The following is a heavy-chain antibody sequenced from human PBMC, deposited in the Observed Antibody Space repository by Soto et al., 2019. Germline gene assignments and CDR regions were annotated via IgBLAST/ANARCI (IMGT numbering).Heavy chain of an antibody. CDR1: GGSISSGGYY. V-gene: IGHV4-31*02. CDR2: IYYSGST. J-gene: IGHJ6*02. Sequence: SETLSLTCTVSGGSISSGGYYWSWIRQHPGKGLEWIGYIYYSGSTYYSPSLKSRVTISVDTSKNQFSLKLSSVTAADTAVYYCAREKVSYDFWSGYSTAPNYYYGMDVWGQGTTVTVSS. CDR3: AREKVSYDFWSGYSTAPNYYYGMDV. D-gene: IGHD3-3*01.